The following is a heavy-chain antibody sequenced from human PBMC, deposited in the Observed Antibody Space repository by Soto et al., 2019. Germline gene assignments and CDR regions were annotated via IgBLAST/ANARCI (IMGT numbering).Heavy chain of an antibody. CDR1: GDSISSYY. CDR3: ARAMSAAAGLSFDY. Sequence: PSETLSLTCTVSGDSISSYYWSWIRQPAGKGMEWIGRIHTTENTNYNPSLKSRVTMSIDTSNNQFSLKLTSLTAADTAVYYCARAMSAAAGLSFDYWGQATLVTVSS. V-gene: IGHV4-4*07. D-gene: IGHD6-13*01. J-gene: IGHJ4*02. CDR2: IHTTENT.